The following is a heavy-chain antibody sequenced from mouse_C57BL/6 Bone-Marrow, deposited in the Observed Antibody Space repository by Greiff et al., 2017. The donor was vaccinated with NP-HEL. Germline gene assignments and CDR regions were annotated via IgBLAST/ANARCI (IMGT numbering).Heavy chain of an antibody. CDR2: ISSGGDYI. D-gene: IGHD2-3*01. CDR3: TRDDDSWFAY. CDR1: GFTFSSYA. Sequence: EVKLVESGEGLVKPGGSLTLSCAASGFTFSSYAMSWVRQTPEKRLEWVAYISSGGDYIYYADTVKGRFTISRDNARNTLYLQMSSLKSEDTAMYYCTRDDDSWFAYWGQGTLVTVSA. J-gene: IGHJ3*01. V-gene: IGHV5-9-1*02.